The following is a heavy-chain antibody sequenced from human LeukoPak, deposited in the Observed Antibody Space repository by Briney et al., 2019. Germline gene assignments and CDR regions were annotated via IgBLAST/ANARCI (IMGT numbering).Heavy chain of an antibody. V-gene: IGHV4-30-2*01. CDR1: GGSISCGGYS. J-gene: IGHJ3*02. CDR3: ARVPAALDAFDI. D-gene: IGHD2-2*01. CDR2: IYHSGST. Sequence: SETLSLTCAVSGGSISCGGYSWSWIRQPPGKGLEWIGYIYHSGSTYYNPSLKSRVTISVDTSKNQFSLKLSSVTAADTAVYYCARVPAALDAFDIWGQGTMVTVSS.